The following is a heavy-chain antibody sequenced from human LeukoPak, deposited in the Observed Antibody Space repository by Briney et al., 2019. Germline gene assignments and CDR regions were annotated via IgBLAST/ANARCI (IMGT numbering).Heavy chain of an antibody. CDR1: GFTFSSYA. V-gene: IGHV3-23*01. Sequence: GGSLRLSCAASGFTFSSYAMNWVRQAPGKGLEWVSGISGSGGSTYYADSVKGRFTISRDNSKNTLYLQMNSLRAEDTAVYYCAKSVAVAGIFDYWGQGTLVTVSS. CDR3: AKSVAVAGIFDY. CDR2: ISGSGGST. D-gene: IGHD6-19*01. J-gene: IGHJ4*02.